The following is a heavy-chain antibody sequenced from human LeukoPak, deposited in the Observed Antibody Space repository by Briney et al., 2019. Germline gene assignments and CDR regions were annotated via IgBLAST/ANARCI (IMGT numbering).Heavy chain of an antibody. Sequence: PSETLSLSCTVSSGSISGYYLSWIRQPPGKGLEWIGYVYYSGSTNYNPSLKSRVTISVDTSRNQFSLKLTSVTAADTAVYYCVRTNNPDFCDDWGQGTLVTVSS. V-gene: IGHV4-59*01. CDR3: VRTNNPDFCDD. CDR2: VYYSGST. J-gene: IGHJ4*02. CDR1: SGSISGYY.